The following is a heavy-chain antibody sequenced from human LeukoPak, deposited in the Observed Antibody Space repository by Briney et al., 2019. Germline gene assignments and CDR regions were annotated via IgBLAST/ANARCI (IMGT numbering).Heavy chain of an antibody. Sequence: GRSLRLSCAASGFTFSSYAMHWVRQAPGKGLEWVAVISYDGSNKYYADSVKGRLTISRDNSKNTLYLQMNSLRAEDTAVYYCARDREYYDFWSGLIDYWGQGTLVTVSS. CDR3: ARDREYYDFWSGLIDY. CDR1: GFTFSSYA. D-gene: IGHD3-3*01. J-gene: IGHJ4*02. CDR2: ISYDGSNK. V-gene: IGHV3-30-3*01.